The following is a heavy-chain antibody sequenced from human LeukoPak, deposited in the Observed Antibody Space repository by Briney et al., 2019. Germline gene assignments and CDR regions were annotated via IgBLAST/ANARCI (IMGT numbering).Heavy chain of an antibody. CDR1: GFTFSTAW. Sequence: GGSLRLSCAASGFTFSTAWMTWVRQAPGKGLEWVGRIKNKTDGETVDYAAAVKGRFTISRDDSKNTLYLQMNSLKTEDTAMYYCTTAPYIWGSDLCDYWGQGALVTVSS. V-gene: IGHV3-15*01. CDR3: TTAPYIWGSDLCDY. J-gene: IGHJ4*02. D-gene: IGHD3-16*01. CDR2: IKNKTDGETV.